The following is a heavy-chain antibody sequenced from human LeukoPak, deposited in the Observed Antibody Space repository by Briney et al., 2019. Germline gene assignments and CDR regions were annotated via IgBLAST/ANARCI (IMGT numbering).Heavy chain of an antibody. J-gene: IGHJ4*02. V-gene: IGHV4-34*01. CDR3: ARRSRAMVTRVPFDY. CDR1: GGSLSGYY. D-gene: IGHD5-18*01. Sequence: SETLSLTCALYGGSLSGYYCSWIRQPPGEGLEWIGEINHSGSTNYHPSLKKRSTIPVNSPNNQLSLKLSSVTAAETAVYYCARRSRAMVTRVPFDYWGQGTLVTVSS. CDR2: INHSGST.